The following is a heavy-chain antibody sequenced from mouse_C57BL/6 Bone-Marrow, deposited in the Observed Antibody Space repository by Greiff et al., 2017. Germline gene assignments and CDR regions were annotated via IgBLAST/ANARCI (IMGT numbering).Heavy chain of an antibody. D-gene: IGHD2-4*01. CDR2: INPNNGGT. CDR1: GYTFTDYN. CDR3: ARLSYDDYDGYFDY. J-gene: IGHJ2*01. Sequence: VQLQQSGPELVKPGASVKMSCKASGYTFTDYNMHWVKQSHGKSLEWIGYINPNNGGTSYKQKFKGKAKLTVNKSSSTADMELRSLTSEESAVYYCARLSYDDYDGYFDYWGQGTTLTVSS. V-gene: IGHV1-22*01.